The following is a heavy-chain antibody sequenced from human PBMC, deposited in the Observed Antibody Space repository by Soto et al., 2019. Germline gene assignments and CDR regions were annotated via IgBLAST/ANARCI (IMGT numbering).Heavy chain of an antibody. D-gene: IGHD3-16*01. V-gene: IGHV3-23*01. Sequence: EVQLLESGGGLVQPGGSLRLSCTASGFTFSDHAMTWVRQAPGKGLEWVSGISGGGSGAYYADSVKGRFTVSRANSKNTLFLQMDSLRAEDPCVYYCAIDLWGYTHWGQGTVVTVSS. CDR2: ISGGGSGA. CDR1: GFTFSDHA. J-gene: IGHJ4*02. CDR3: AIDLWGYTH.